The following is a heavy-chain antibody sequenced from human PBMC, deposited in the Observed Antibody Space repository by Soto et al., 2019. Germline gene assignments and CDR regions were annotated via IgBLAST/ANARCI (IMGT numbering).Heavy chain of an antibody. J-gene: IGHJ3*02. CDR3: ARDRRYYASGTYYTFDI. D-gene: IGHD3-10*01. CDR2: IKQDRSEQ. Sequence: GGSLRLSCAASGFSFTAYWMSWVRQAPGKGLEWVANIKQDRSEQYYVDSVKGRFTISRDNAKNSLYLQMNSLGVEDTAVYYCARDRRYYASGTYYTFDIWGQGKMVTVSS. V-gene: IGHV3-7*03. CDR1: GFSFTAYW.